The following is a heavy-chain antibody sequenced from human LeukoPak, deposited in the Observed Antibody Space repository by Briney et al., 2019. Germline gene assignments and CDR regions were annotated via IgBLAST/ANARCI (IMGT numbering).Heavy chain of an antibody. V-gene: IGHV4-59*08. Sequence: SETLSLTCTVSGGSLSSYYWSWIRQPPGKGLEWIGYIYYSGSTNYNPSLKSRVTISVDTSKNQFSLKLSSVTAADTAVYYCARQDSSSWYATPVDNWFDPWGQGTLVTVSS. CDR2: IYYSGST. D-gene: IGHD6-13*01. CDR3: ARQDSSSWYATPVDNWFDP. CDR1: GGSLSSYY. J-gene: IGHJ5*02.